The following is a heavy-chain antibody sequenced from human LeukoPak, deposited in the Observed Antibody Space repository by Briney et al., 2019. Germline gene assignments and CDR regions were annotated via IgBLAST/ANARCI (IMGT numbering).Heavy chain of an antibody. CDR3: VRQKKSHGNFDY. V-gene: IGHV3-13*01. D-gene: IGHD1-26*01. CDR1: GFTFSDHA. CDR2: VGIAADA. Sequence: GGSLRLSCAASGFTFSDHAMHWVRHAPGKGLEWVSAVGIAADAFYPGSVKGRFTISRENAKNSLYLQMNSLRVEDTAVYYCVRQKKSHGNFDYWGQGTLVTVSS. J-gene: IGHJ4*02.